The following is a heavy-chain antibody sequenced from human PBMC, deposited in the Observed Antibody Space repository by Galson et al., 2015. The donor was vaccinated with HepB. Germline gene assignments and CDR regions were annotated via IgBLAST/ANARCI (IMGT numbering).Heavy chain of an antibody. D-gene: IGHD6-13*01. Sequence: SLRLSCAASGFTFSGSGIHWVRLASGKGLEWVGRIRNRANNYATAYAASVRGRFTVSRDDSTNTAYLQMNSLKTEETAVYYCTRPGYGSSWFLDYSHGMDIWGQGTTVIVS. CDR1: GFTFSGSG. CDR2: IRNRANNYAT. V-gene: IGHV3-73*01. J-gene: IGHJ6*02. CDR3: TRPGYGSSWFLDYSHGMDI.